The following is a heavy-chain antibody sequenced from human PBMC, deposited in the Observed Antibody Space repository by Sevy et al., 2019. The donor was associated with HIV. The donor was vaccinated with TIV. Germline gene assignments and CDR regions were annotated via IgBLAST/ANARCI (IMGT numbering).Heavy chain of an antibody. CDR1: GFTFSSYW. V-gene: IGHV3-7*01. Sequence: GGSLRLSCVASGFTFSSYWMSWVRQAPGKGLEWVANIKQDGSEKYYVDSVKGRFTISRDNAKNSLYLQMNSLRAEDTAVYYCARDYGSGSYRPFDYWGQGTLVTVSS. J-gene: IGHJ4*02. CDR2: IKQDGSEK. CDR3: ARDYGSGSYRPFDY. D-gene: IGHD3-10*01.